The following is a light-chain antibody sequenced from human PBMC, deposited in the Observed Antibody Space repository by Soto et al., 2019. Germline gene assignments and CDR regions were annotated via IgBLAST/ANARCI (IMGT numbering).Light chain of an antibody. CDR2: GAS. CDR1: QRISTY. CDR3: QQSYSTPST. J-gene: IGKJ3*01. Sequence: DIQMTQSPSSLSASVGDRVTITCRPSQRISTYLNWYQQKPGKAPKLLIYGASSLHSGVPLRFSGSGSGTDFTLTISSLQPEDAATYYCQQSYSTPSTFGPGTKVGI. V-gene: IGKV1-39*01.